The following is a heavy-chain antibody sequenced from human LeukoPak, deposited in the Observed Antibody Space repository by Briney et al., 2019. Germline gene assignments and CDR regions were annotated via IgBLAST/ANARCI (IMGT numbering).Heavy chain of an antibody. CDR3: ARDGPGKKSNSDS. J-gene: IGHJ4*02. D-gene: IGHD2-8*01. Sequence: DTVSLTCSASGYTFTSYYIRWVRQPPGQGLEWMGWISPSSGGTNYAPKFHGRVTLTRDSSSNKSSMELTTLTSADTAVYYCARDGPGKKSNSDSWGQGSVVTVSS. CDR1: GYTFTSYY. V-gene: IGHV1-2*02. CDR2: ISPSSGGT.